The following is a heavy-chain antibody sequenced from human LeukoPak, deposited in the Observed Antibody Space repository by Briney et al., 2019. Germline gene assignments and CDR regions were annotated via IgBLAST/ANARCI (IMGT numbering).Heavy chain of an antibody. CDR3: ARRSDWDDAFDI. D-gene: IGHD3/OR15-3a*01. J-gene: IGHJ3*02. V-gene: IGHV1-8*01. Sequence: GASVKVSCKASGYTFTSYDINWVRQATGQGLEWMGWMNPNSGNTGYAQKFQGRVTMTRNTSISTPYMELSSLRSEDTAVYYCARRSDWDDAFDIWGKGTMVTVSS. CDR1: GYTFTSYD. CDR2: MNPNSGNT.